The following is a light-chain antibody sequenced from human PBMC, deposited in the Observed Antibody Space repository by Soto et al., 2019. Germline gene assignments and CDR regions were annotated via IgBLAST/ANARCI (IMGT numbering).Light chain of an antibody. CDR2: GAS. J-gene: IGKJ2*01. V-gene: IGKV3-15*01. CDR1: QTIASN. Sequence: EIGMTQSPASLSVSPGDGATLSCRASQTIASNLAWYQQKPGQGPRLLIHGASTRAAGVPARFSGSGSGTDFALTISSLQSEDFAVYYCQQYHNWPPQYTFGQGTKLQIK. CDR3: QQYHNWPPQYT.